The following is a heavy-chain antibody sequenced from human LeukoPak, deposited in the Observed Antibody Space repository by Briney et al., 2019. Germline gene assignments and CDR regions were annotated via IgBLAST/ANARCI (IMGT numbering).Heavy chain of an antibody. V-gene: IGHV3-7*01. CDR3: ARVADYDFLSGYYSPFDH. J-gene: IGHJ4*02. D-gene: IGHD3-3*01. CDR1: GFSFSRYW. Sequence: GGSLGLSCAASGFSFSRYWMTWVRQAPGKGLEWVANIRGDESDDHYVAPVRGRFTISRDNAKRSLYLQMNNLRAEDTGVYYCARVADYDFLSGYYSPFDHWGQGVLVIVSS. CDR2: IRGDESDD.